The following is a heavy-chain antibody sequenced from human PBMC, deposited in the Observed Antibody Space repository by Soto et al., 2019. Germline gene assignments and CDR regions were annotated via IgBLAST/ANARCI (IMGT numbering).Heavy chain of an antibody. D-gene: IGHD3-10*01. CDR2: ISWNSGSI. V-gene: IGHV3-9*01. CDR1: GFTFDDYA. CDR3: AKGRYGSGSYPFDY. Sequence: EVQLVESGGGLVQPGRSLRFSCAASGFTFDDYAMHWVRQAPGKGLEWVSGISWNSGSIGYADSVKGRFTISRDNAKNSLYLQMNSLRAEDTALYYCAKGRYGSGSYPFDYWGQGTLVTVSS. J-gene: IGHJ4*02.